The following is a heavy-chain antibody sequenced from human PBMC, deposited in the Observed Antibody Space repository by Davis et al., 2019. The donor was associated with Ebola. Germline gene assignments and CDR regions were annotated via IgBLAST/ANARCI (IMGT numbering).Heavy chain of an antibody. Sequence: ASVKVSCKASGYTFTSYGISWVRQAPGQGLEWMGWISAYNGNTNYAQKLQGRVTMTTDTSTSTAYMELRSLRSDDTAVYYCARVKLGSLREYGMDVWGQGTTVTVSS. CDR3: ARVKLGSLREYGMDV. D-gene: IGHD7-27*01. CDR2: ISAYNGNT. J-gene: IGHJ6*02. V-gene: IGHV1-18*04. CDR1: GYTFTSYG.